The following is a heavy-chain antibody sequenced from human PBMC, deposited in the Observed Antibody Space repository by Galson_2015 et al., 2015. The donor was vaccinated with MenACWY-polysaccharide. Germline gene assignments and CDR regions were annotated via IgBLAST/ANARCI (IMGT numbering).Heavy chain of an antibody. Sequence: SLRLSCAASGFTFSSYWMHWVRQAPGKGQVWVSRINSDESSTSYADSVKGRFTISRDNAKNTLYLQMNSLRDEDTAVYYCARASHCANGVCYKGGIDYWGQGTLVTVSS. CDR1: GFTFSSYW. CDR3: ARASHCANGVCYKGGIDY. CDR2: INSDESST. V-gene: IGHV3-74*01. J-gene: IGHJ4*02. D-gene: IGHD2-8*01.